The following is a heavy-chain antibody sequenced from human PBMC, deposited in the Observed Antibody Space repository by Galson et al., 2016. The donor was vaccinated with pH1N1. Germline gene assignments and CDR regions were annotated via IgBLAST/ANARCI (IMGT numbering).Heavy chain of an antibody. CDR1: GFSLSTSAVG. V-gene: IGHV2-5*01. CDR2: IFWNDDR. Sequence: PALVKPTQTLRLTCTLSGFSLSTSAVGVGWIRQPPGKALEWLALIFWNDDRYYRPSLKNRLTITKGTSDNLVVLTMTNMDPVDSATYYCAHREYGDFVGCFDHWGQGALVTVSS. D-gene: IGHD4-17*01. J-gene: IGHJ4*02. CDR3: AHREYGDFVGCFDH.